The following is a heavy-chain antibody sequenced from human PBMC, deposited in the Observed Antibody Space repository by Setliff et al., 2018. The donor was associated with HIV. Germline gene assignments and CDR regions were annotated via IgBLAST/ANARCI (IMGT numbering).Heavy chain of an antibody. J-gene: IGHJ6*02. CDR1: GYTFTDYY. V-gene: IGHV1-2*02. CDR3: ARGGWSGGGPLHYSYYYLDV. Sequence: ASVKVSCKASGYTFTDYYIYWVRQAPGQGLEWMGWLNPNSGGTDYAQKFQGRVTMTRDTSIRTAYMDLSRLRSDDTAVYYCARGGWSGGGPLHYSYYYLDVWGQGTAVTVSS. CDR2: LNPNSGGT. D-gene: IGHD2-15*01.